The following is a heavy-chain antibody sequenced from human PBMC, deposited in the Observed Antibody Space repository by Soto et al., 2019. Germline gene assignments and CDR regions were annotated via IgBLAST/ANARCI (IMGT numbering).Heavy chain of an antibody. Sequence: PSETLSLTCTVSGGSTSSSSYYWGWIRQPPGKGLEWIGSIYYSGSTYYNPSLKSRVTISVDTSKNQFSLKLSSVTAADTAVYYCARLYDFWSGYYYPLYYYGMDVWGQGTTVTVSS. CDR1: GGSTSSSSYY. CDR3: ARLYDFWSGYYYPLYYYGMDV. V-gene: IGHV4-39*01. D-gene: IGHD3-3*01. J-gene: IGHJ6*02. CDR2: IYYSGST.